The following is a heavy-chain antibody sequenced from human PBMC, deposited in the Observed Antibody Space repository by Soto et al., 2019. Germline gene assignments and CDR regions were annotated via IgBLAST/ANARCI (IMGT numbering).Heavy chain of an antibody. CDR1: GFNFDDYI. J-gene: IGHJ6*02. CDR3: AKRMGGVSTSRYGMDV. Sequence: GGSLRLSCAASGFNFDDYIMHWVRQRPGEGLEWVSLINWNGGRAYYADSVKGRFTISRDNAKNSLYLQMTGLRIEDTALYYCAKRMGGVSTSRYGMDVWGQGTMVTVSS. D-gene: IGHD3-16*01. V-gene: IGHV3-43*01. CDR2: INWNGGRA.